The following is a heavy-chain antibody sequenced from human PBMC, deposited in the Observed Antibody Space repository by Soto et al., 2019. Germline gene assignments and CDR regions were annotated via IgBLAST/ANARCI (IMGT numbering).Heavy chain of an antibody. Sequence: QVQLVESGGGLVKPGGSLRLSCAASGFTFSDYYMSWIRQAPGKGLEWVSYISSSSYTNYADSVKGRFTISRDNAKNSLYLQMNSLRAEDTAVYYCARVGSTTVTSYYYYYGMDVWGQGTTVTVSS. CDR2: ISSSSYT. CDR1: GFTFSDYY. J-gene: IGHJ6*02. CDR3: ARVGSTTVTSYYYYYGMDV. D-gene: IGHD4-17*01. V-gene: IGHV3-11*05.